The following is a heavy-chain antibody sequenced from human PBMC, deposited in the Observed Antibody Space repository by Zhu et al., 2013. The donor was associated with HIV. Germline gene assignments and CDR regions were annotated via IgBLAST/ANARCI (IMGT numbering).Heavy chain of an antibody. CDR2: IYHSGST. D-gene: IGHD2-15*01. Sequence: QVQLQESGSGLVKPSQTLSLTCAVSGGSISSGGYSWSWIRQPPGKGLEWIGYIYHSGSTYYNPSLKSRVTISVDRSKNQFSLKLSSVTAADTAVYYCARANYDGGNGVPFDYWGQGTLVTVSS. V-gene: IGHV4-30-2*01. CDR3: ARANYDGGNGVPFDY. J-gene: IGHJ4*02. CDR1: GGSISSGGYS.